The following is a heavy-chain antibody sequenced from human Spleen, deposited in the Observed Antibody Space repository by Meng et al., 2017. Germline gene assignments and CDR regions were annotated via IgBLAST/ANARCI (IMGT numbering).Heavy chain of an antibody. J-gene: IGHJ4*02. D-gene: IGHD3-22*01. Sequence: ASVKVSCKASGYTFTSYGISWVRQAPGQGLEWMGWISAYNGNTNYAQKLQGRVTMTTDTSTSTAYMELKCLGSDDAAVYYCARSYYYGSSGQYYLDYWGQGTLVTVSS. V-gene: IGHV1-18*01. CDR2: ISAYNGNT. CDR3: ARSYYYGSSGQYYLDY. CDR1: GYTFTSYG.